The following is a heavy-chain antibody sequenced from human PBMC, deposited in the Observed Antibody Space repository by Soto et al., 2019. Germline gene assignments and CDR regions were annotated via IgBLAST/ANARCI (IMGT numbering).Heavy chain of an antibody. V-gene: IGHV1-3*01. Sequence: QVQLVQSGAEVKKPGASVKLSCKASGYTFTNYAIHWVRQAPGQWLEWMGWINAGNGNTKYSQKVQGRVTITRDTAATTAYMELSSLRSEDTAVYYCARYSSGWSFDPWGQGTLVTVSS. D-gene: IGHD6-19*01. CDR2: INAGNGNT. CDR1: GYTFTNYA. CDR3: ARYSSGWSFDP. J-gene: IGHJ5*02.